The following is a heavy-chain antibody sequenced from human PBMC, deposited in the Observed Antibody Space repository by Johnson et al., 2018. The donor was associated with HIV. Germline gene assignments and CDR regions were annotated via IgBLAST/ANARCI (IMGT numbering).Heavy chain of an antibody. Sequence: VQLVESGGGLVQPGGSLRLSCVASGFTFSSAWMGWVRQAPGKGLEWVGRIKTKTDGGTIDYNAPVKGRLSISRDDSKNTRYLQMNSLKTEDTAVYYCTTDWEYYYGAGKLDAFDMWGQGTMVTVSS. V-gene: IGHV3-15*01. CDR3: TTDWEYYYGAGKLDAFDM. J-gene: IGHJ3*02. CDR1: GFTFSSAW. CDR2: IKTKTDGGTI. D-gene: IGHD3-10*01.